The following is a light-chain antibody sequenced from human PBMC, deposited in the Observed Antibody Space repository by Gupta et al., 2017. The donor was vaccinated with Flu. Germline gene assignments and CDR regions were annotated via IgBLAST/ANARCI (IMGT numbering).Light chain of an antibody. CDR1: QSISSY. CDR3: QQSYRTPYT. CDR2: AAS. V-gene: IGKV1-39*01. J-gene: IGKJ2*01. Sequence: PSSLSASVGDRVTITCRASQSISSYLNWYQQKPGKAPKLLIYAASSLQSGVPSRLSGSRSGTDFTLTISSLQPEDFATDYCQQSYRTPYTFGQGTXLEIK.